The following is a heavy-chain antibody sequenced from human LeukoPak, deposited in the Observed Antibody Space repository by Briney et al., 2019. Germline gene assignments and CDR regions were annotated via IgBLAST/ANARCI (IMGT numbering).Heavy chain of an antibody. J-gene: IGHJ4*02. CDR1: GVTLSSYS. D-gene: IGHD1-26*01. CDR3: AIFTGTVGATGYY. CDR2: ISGSSSTM. V-gene: IGHV3-48*01. Sequence: PGGSLRLSCAASGVTLSSYSMSWVRQAPGKGLEWVSYISGSSSTMYYAASAKGRFTISRANATTSPHLQMNSLRAEDTAVYYCAIFTGTVGATGYYWGQGTLAT.